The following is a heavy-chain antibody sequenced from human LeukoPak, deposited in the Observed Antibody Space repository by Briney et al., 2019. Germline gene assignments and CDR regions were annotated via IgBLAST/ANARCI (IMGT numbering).Heavy chain of an antibody. Sequence: GGSLRLFCAASGITFRSHRLKWVRPASRKGLEWGSSNKSSSSYIYYADSVKGRFTISRDNAKNSLYLQMNSLRAEDTAVYYCASLLEYSSTRYYYYGMDVWGQGTTVTASS. J-gene: IGHJ6*02. CDR3: ASLLEYSSTRYYYYGMDV. D-gene: IGHD6-6*01. V-gene: IGHV3-21*01. CDR2: NKSSSSYI. CDR1: GITFRSHR.